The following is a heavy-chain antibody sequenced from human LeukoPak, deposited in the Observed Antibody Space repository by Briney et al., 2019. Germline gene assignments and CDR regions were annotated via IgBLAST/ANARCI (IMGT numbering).Heavy chain of an antibody. CDR3: ARRRIVATIDY. J-gene: IGHJ4*02. V-gene: IGHV4-39*01. CDR1: RRSISSSKYY. Sequence: ETLLQACIVTRRSISSSKYYWGWIRQPPGKGLEWIGSIYYSGSTYYNPSLKSRVTISVDTSKNQLSLKLSSVTAADTAVYYCARRRIVATIDYWGQGTLVTV. CDR2: IYYSGST. D-gene: IGHD5-12*01.